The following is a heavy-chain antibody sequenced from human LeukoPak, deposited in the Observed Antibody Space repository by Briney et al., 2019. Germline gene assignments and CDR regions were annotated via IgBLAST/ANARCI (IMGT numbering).Heavy chain of an antibody. CDR1: GFTFSHHW. D-gene: IGHD1-14*01. CDR3: TRNPDGRNWFDP. J-gene: IGHJ5*02. CDR2: ISSDESGT. Sequence: SGGSLRLSCAASGFTFSHHWMHWVRQAPGKGLVWVSHISSDESGTTYADSVKGRFTISRDNRKNTLYLQMNSLRVEDTAMYYCTRNPDGRNWFDPWGQGTLVTVSS. V-gene: IGHV3-74*01.